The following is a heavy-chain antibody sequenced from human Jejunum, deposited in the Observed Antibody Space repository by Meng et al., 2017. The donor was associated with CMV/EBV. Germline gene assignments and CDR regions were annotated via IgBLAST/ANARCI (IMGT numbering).Heavy chain of an antibody. CDR1: GFSLSTSEVG. Sequence: HITLKESGPTLVKPTQTLTLTCTFSGFSLSTSEVGVGCIRQPPGKALEWLAVIYWDDDKRYSPSLKSRLTITKDTSKNQVVLTLTNMDPVDTATYYCALFTRSWFDPWGQGTLVTVSS. CDR3: ALFTRSWFDP. D-gene: IGHD2-2*01. CDR2: IYWDDDK. V-gene: IGHV2-5*02. J-gene: IGHJ5*02.